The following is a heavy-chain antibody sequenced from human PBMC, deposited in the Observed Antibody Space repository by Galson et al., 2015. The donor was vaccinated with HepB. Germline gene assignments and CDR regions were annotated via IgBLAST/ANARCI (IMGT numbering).Heavy chain of an antibody. V-gene: IGHV3-23*01. CDR2: VSGSAVST. Sequence: SLRLSCAASGFTFKNYAMSWVRQAPGKGLEWVSAVSGSAVSTYYAGSVKGRFTISRDNSKNTLFLQMKSLRAEDTAIYYCAKWGGAVDYWCQGTLVTVS. D-gene: IGHD1-26*01. CDR3: AKWGGAVDY. CDR1: GFTFKNYA. J-gene: IGHJ4*02.